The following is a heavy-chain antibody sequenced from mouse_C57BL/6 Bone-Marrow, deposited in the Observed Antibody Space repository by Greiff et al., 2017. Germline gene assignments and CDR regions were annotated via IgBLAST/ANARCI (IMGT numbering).Heavy chain of an antibody. D-gene: IGHD2-5*01. CDR3: ARGASYYSNFYAMDY. CDR2: IDPSDSYT. V-gene: IGHV1-69*01. Sequence: QVQLKQPGAELVMPGASVKLSCKASGYTFTSYWMHWVKPRPGQGLEWIGEIDPSDSYTNYNQKFKGKSTLTVDKSSSTAYMQLSSLTSEDSAVYYCARGASYYSNFYAMDYWGQGTSVTVSS. CDR1: GYTFTSYW. J-gene: IGHJ4*01.